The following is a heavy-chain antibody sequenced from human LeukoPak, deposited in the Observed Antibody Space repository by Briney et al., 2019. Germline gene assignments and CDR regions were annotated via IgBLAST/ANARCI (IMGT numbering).Heavy chain of an antibody. J-gene: IGHJ4*02. CDR2: IYYSGSA. CDR1: GGSISRYS. Sequence: SDTLSLTCTVSGGSISRYSWSWIRQPPGKGLEWMGNIYYSGSANPNPSLKSRVTTSRATSKNQFSLKLTSVTTADTAVYYCAKVGGVKTATLDLYYWGQRNLGTVS. D-gene: IGHD1-26*01. V-gene: IGHV4-59*07. CDR3: AKVGGVKTATLDLYY.